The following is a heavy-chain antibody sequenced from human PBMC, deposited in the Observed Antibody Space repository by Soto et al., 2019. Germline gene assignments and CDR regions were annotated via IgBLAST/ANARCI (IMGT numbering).Heavy chain of an antibody. CDR2: SSCRSSDI. CDR3: SRDINDFWGGDNGMGI. CDR1: RFTFNTYS. D-gene: IGHD3-3*01. V-gene: IGHV3-21*01. Sequence: PGGTLRLSCTASRFTFNTYSMNWVRQAPAQGQEWVSFSSCRSSDIFYADSVTGRFTISRDTAKNSLYLQINSLRAADTAVDYCSRDINDFWGGDNGMGIWDQGTPLTDSS. J-gene: IGHJ6*02.